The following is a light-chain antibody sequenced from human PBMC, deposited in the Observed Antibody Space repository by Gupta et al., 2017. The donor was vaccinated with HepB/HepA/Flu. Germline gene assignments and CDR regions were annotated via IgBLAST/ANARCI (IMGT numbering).Light chain of an antibody. CDR2: GAS. Sequence: EIVLTQSPGTLSLSPGERATLSCRASQSVSSSYLAWYQQKPGQAPRLLIYGASSRATGIPDRFSGSGSGTDFTLTIIRLEPEDFAVYYCQQYVRSPTTFGQGTKVEIK. CDR3: QQYVRSPTT. CDR1: QSVSSSY. V-gene: IGKV3-20*01. J-gene: IGKJ1*01.